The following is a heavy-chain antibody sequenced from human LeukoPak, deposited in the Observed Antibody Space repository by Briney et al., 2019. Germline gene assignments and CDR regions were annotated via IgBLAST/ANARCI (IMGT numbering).Heavy chain of an antibody. Sequence: SDTLSHTCTVSGYYMSIRYDWGWLRQPPGKGLEWIGSIYHSERTHYNPSLKSQLTIPVDTSKNHPAVKLSYLTAPYNTVFYCARLYLPATWFDYWGQGTLVTVSS. CDR2: IYHSERT. CDR1: GYYMSIRYD. CDR3: ARLYLPATWFDY. V-gene: IGHV4-38-2*02. J-gene: IGHJ4*02. D-gene: IGHD5-24*01.